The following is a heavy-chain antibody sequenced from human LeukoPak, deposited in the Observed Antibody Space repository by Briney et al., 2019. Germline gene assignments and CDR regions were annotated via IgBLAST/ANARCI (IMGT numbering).Heavy chain of an antibody. CDR2: ISSSGSTI. D-gene: IGHD6-19*01. CDR3: ASSLRIAVAGTLFDY. Sequence: PGGSLRLSCAASGFTFSSYEMNWVRQAPGKGLEWVSYISSSGSTIYYADSVKGRFTISRDNAKNSLYLQMNSLRAEDTAVYYCASSLRIAVAGTLFDYWGQGTLVTVSS. CDR1: GFTFSSYE. V-gene: IGHV3-48*03. J-gene: IGHJ4*02.